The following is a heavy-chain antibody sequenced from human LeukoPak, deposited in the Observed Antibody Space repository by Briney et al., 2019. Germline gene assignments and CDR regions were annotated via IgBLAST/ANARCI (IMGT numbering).Heavy chain of an antibody. D-gene: IGHD6-13*01. CDR3: ARDGPGIAAAAPRY. J-gene: IGHJ4*02. Sequence: GRSLRLSCAASGFTFSSYWMSWVRQAPGKGLEWVANIKQDGSEKYYVDSVKGRFTISRDNAKNSLYLQTNSLRAEDTAVYYCARDGPGIAAAAPRYWGQGTLVPVSS. V-gene: IGHV3-7*03. CDR1: GFTFSSYW. CDR2: IKQDGSEK.